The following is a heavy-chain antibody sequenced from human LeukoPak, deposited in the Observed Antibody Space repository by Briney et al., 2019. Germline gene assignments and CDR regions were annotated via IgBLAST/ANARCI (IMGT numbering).Heavy chain of an antibody. CDR3: ARVPGSYMAFDY. CDR1: GYTFTSYA. V-gene: IGHV1-3*01. CDR2: INAGNGNT. D-gene: IGHD1-26*01. J-gene: IGHJ4*02. Sequence: GASVKVSCKASGYTFTSYAMHWVRQAPGQRLEWMGWINAGNGNTKYSQKFQGRVTITRDTSASTAYMELSSLRSEDTAVYYCARVPGSYMAFDYWGQGTLVTVSS.